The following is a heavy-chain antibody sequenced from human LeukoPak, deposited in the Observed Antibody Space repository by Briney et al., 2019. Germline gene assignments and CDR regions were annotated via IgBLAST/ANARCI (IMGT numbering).Heavy chain of an antibody. Sequence: GGSLRLSCAASGFTFSNAWMSWVRQAPGKGLEWVGRIKSKTDGGTTDYAAPVKGRFTVSRDDSKDTLYLQMNSLKTEDTAVYYCTTDVTYYYDSSVQDAFDIWGQGTMVTVSS. D-gene: IGHD3-22*01. CDR1: GFTFSNAW. CDR3: TTDVTYYYDSSVQDAFDI. J-gene: IGHJ3*02. V-gene: IGHV3-15*01. CDR2: IKSKTDGGTT.